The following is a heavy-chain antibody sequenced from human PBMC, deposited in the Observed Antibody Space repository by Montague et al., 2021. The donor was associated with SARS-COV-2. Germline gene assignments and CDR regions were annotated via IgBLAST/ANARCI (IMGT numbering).Heavy chain of an antibody. CDR1: GGSFSGYY. CDR3: ARGRGDIVVVVAATPPYFDY. D-gene: IGHD2-15*01. V-gene: IGHV4-34*01. CDR2: INHSGST. Sequence: SETLSLTCAVYGGSFSGYYWSWIRQPPGKGLEWIGEINHSGSTNYNPSLKSRVTISVDTSKNQFSLKLSSVTAADTAVYYCARGRGDIVVVVAATPPYFDYWGQGTLVTVSS. J-gene: IGHJ4*02.